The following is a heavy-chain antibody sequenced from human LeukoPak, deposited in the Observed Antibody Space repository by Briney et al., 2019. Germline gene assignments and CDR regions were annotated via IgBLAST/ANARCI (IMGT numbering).Heavy chain of an antibody. V-gene: IGHV4-59*12. J-gene: IGHJ5*02. CDR2: ISHSGTT. Sequence: SETLSLTCTVSDDSITIYYWSWIRQPPAKGLEWVGEISHSGTTNYNQALKRRVTMSVDTYKNQLSLKLSYVTAADTAVYVCARGSPKHDPWGRGTLVIVSS. CDR3: ARGSPKHDP. CDR1: DDSITIYY.